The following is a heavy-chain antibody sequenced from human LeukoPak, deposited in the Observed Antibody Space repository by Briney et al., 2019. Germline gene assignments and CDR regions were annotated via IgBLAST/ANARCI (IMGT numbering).Heavy chain of an antibody. CDR1: GFTFDNYW. Sequence: GGSLSLSCEASGFTFDNYWMTWVRQAPGRGLEWVANLKEDGSVKQHADSVRGRFTISRDNTKNLVFLQMSSLKAEDSAVYYCASVERSGYYIYWGQGILVTVSS. V-gene: IGHV3-7*01. J-gene: IGHJ4*02. CDR2: LKEDGSVK. CDR3: ASVERSGYYIY. D-gene: IGHD5-12*01.